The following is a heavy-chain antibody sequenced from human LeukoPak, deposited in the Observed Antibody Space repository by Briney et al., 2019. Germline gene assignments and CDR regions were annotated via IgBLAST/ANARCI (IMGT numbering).Heavy chain of an antibody. CDR2: IKQDGREK. J-gene: IGHJ4*02. Sequence: GGSLRLSCAASRFTFSDYYMSWIRQAPGKGLEWVANIKQDGREKNYVDSVKGRFTISRDNAKNSAYLQMNNLRVDDTAVYYCVGGYGWLPDYWGQGTLVTVSS. V-gene: IGHV3-7*04. CDR3: VGGYGWLPDY. D-gene: IGHD6-19*01. CDR1: RFTFSDYY.